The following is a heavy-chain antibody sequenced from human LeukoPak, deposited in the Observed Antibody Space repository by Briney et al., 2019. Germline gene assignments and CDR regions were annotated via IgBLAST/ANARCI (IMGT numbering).Heavy chain of an antibody. CDR3: ARVVTPRYCSTTRCYWKGWFDP. CDR2: IIPILGTA. CDR1: GGTLSRYA. V-gene: IGHV1-69*13. J-gene: IGHJ5*02. D-gene: IGHD2-2*01. Sequence: SVKVSCKASGGTLSRYAISWVRQASGQGLEWMGGIIPILGTANYAQKFQGRVTITADESTGTAYMELSSLRSDDTAVYNCARVVTPRYCSTTRCYWKGWFDPWGQGTLVTVSS.